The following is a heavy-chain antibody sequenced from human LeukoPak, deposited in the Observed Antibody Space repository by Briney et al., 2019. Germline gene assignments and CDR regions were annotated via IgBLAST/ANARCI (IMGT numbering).Heavy chain of an antibody. J-gene: IGHJ4*02. V-gene: IGHV3-21*01. Sequence: PGGSLRLSCAASGFTFNTYSMHWVRQAPGKGLKWASSISSRSTYIFYADSVEGRFTISRDNAKNSLYLHMNTLRAEDTAVYYCARGDNSPSSPYFDQWGQGTLVTVSS. D-gene: IGHD2/OR15-2a*01. CDR3: ARGDNSPSSPYFDQ. CDR1: GFTFNTYS. CDR2: ISSRSTYI.